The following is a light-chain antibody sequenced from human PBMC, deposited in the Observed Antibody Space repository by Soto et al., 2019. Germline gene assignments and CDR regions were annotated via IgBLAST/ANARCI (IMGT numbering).Light chain of an antibody. J-gene: IGLJ1*01. CDR1: NSDVGGYNY. V-gene: IGLV2-14*01. CDR3: SSYTSSNTLAV. Sequence: QSALTQPASVSGSPGQSITISCTGTNSDVGGYNYVSWYQQHPGKAPKLMIYEVSYRPSGVSNRFSGSKSGNTASLTISGLQPEDEAEYYCSSYTSSNTLAVFGTGTKVTVL. CDR2: EVS.